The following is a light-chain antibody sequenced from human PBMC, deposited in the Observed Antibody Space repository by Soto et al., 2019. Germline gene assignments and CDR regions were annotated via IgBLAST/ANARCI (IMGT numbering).Light chain of an antibody. Sequence: EIVMTQSPATLSVSPGERATLSCRAIQSVSNNLAWYQQKPGHAPRLLLYGASTRATGIPARFSGSGSGTEFTLTISSLQSEDFAVYYCQQYNNWPQWTFGQGTKVDIK. J-gene: IGKJ1*01. V-gene: IGKV3-15*01. CDR1: QSVSNN. CDR2: GAS. CDR3: QQYNNWPQWT.